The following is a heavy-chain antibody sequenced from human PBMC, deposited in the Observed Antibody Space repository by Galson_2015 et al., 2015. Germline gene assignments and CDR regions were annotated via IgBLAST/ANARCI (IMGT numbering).Heavy chain of an antibody. CDR1: GFTVSSNY. CDR3: AKGLIVPAAMYTFEI. D-gene: IGHD2-2*01. Sequence: SLRLSCAASGFTVSSNYMTWVRQAPEKGLEWVSVIYSGGSTSYADSVKGRFTISRDNSKNTLYLQMNSLRAEDTAVYYCAKGLIVPAAMYTFEIWGQGTMVTVSS. CDR2: IYSGGST. J-gene: IGHJ3*02. V-gene: IGHV3-53*01.